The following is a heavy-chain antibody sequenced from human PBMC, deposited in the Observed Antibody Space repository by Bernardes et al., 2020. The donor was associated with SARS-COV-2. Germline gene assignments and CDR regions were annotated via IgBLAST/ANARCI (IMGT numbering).Heavy chain of an antibody. J-gene: IGHJ4*02. CDR3: ARAPIDYGDSYYFDY. CDR1: GFTFSRYN. D-gene: IGHD4-17*01. CDR2: ISSSSSDV. Sequence: GSLRLSCAASGFTFSRYNMNWVRQAPGKGLEWVSSISSSSSDVYYADSLKGRFTISRDNARNSLYLQMNSLRVEDTAVYYCARAPIDYGDSYYFDYWGQGTLVTVSS. V-gene: IGHV3-21*01.